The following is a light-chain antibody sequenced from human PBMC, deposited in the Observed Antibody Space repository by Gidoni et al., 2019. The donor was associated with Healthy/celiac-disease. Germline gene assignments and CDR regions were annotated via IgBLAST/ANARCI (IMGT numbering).Light chain of an antibody. J-gene: IGLJ1*01. V-gene: IGLV2-14*01. CDR3: SSYTSSSTPYV. CDR1: SSDVGGYNY. CDR2: EVS. Sequence: SVSGSPGQSITISCTGSSSDVGGYNYVSWYQQHPGKAPKLMIYEVSNRPSGVSNRFSGSKSGKTASLTISGLQAEDEADYYCSSYTSSSTPYVFGTGTKVTVL.